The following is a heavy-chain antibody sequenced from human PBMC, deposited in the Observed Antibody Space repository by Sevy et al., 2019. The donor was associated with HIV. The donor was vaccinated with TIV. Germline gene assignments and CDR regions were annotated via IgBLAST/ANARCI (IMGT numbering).Heavy chain of an antibody. Sequence: ASVKVSCKASGGTFSSYAISWVRQAPGQGLEWMGGIIPIFGTANYAHKFQGRVTITADESTSTAYMELSSLRSEDTAVYYCARSRDYYDSSGYYFDYWGQGTLVTVSS. D-gene: IGHD3-22*01. J-gene: IGHJ4*02. CDR1: GGTFSSYA. CDR2: IIPIFGTA. CDR3: ARSRDYYDSSGYYFDY. V-gene: IGHV1-69*13.